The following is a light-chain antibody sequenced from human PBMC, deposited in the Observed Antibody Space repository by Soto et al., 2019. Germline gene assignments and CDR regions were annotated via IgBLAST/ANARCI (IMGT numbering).Light chain of an antibody. V-gene: IGLV2-14*01. Sequence: QSVLTQPASVSGSPGQSITISCTGTSSDVGGYNYVCWYQHHPGKAPKLIISEVSNRPSGVSDRFSGSKSGNTASLTISGLQPEDEADYYCSSYAGSSNVFGTGTKVTVL. CDR2: EVS. CDR3: SSYAGSSNV. CDR1: SSDVGGYNY. J-gene: IGLJ1*01.